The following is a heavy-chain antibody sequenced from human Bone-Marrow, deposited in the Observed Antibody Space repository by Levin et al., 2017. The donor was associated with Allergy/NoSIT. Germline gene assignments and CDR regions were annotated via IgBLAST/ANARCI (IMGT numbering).Heavy chain of an antibody. V-gene: IGHV3-23*01. J-gene: IGHJ4*02. D-gene: IGHD6-13*01. CDR2: ISGSGGST. CDR1: GFTFSSYA. CDR3: ANDGSSWNRFDY. Sequence: GESLKISCAASGFTFSSYAMSWVRQAPGKGLEWVSAISGSGGSTYYADSVKGRFTISRDNSKNTLYLQMNSLRAEDTAVYYCANDGSSWNRFDYWGQGTLVTVSS.